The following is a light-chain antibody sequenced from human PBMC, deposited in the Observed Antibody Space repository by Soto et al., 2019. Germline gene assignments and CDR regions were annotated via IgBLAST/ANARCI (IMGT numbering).Light chain of an antibody. Sequence: AIQMTQSPSSLSASVGDRVTITCRASQGIRFDLAWYQQKPGRAPELLIYAASTLQSGVPSRFSASGSATDFTLTISSLQPEDFATYFCLQDYNYPPTFGQGTKLEIK. CDR1: QGIRFD. CDR3: LQDYNYPPT. CDR2: AAS. V-gene: IGKV1-6*01. J-gene: IGKJ2*01.